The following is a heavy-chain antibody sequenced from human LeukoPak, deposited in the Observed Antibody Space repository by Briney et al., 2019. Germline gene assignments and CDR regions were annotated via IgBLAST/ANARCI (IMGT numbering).Heavy chain of an antibody. D-gene: IGHD3-9*01. V-gene: IGHV1-69*04. CDR1: GGTFSSYA. CDR3: ARDPDILTGYYDRIFDY. Sequence: ASVTVSCKASGGTFSSYAISWVRQAPGQGLGWMGRIIPILGIANYAQKFQGRVTITADKSTSTAYMELSSLRSEDTGVYYCARDPDILTGYYDRIFDYWGQGTLVTVSS. J-gene: IGHJ4*02. CDR2: IIPILGIA.